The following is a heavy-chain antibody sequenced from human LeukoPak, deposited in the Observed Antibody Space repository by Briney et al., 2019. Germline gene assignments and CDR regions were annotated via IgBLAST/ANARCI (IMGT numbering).Heavy chain of an antibody. CDR1: GLTFSRSA. D-gene: IGHD3/OR15-3a*01. CDR3: ARAFRPASDPHDFYDF. CDR2: ISGSGGST. V-gene: IGHV3-23*01. Sequence: GGSLRLSCAASGLTFSRSAMSWVRQAPGKGLEWVSAISGSGGSTYYADSVKGRFTISRDNSKNTMYLQMGSLRPEDMGVYYCARAFRPASDPHDFYDFWGRGTTVTVSS. J-gene: IGHJ3*01.